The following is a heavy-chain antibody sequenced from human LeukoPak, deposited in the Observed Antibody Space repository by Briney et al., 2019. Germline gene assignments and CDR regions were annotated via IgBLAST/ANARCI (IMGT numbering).Heavy chain of an antibody. J-gene: IGHJ5*02. D-gene: IGHD1-26*01. CDR1: GYTFTSYG. V-gene: IGHV1-18*01. CDR3: AKDYEPLVGVHRWGDWFDP. CDR2: ISAYNGNT. Sequence: ASVKVSCKASGYTFTSYGISWVRQAPGQGIEWMGWISAYNGNTNYAQKLQGRVTMTTDTSTSTAYMELRSLRSDDTAVYYCAKDYEPLVGVHRWGDWFDPWGQGTLVTVSP.